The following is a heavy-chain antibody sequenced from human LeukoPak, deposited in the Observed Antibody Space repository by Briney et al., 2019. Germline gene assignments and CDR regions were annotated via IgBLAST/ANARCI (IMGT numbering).Heavy chain of an antibody. V-gene: IGHV1-69*01. CDR2: IIPIFGTA. Sequence: SVKVSCKASGGTFSSYAISWVRQAPGQGLEWMGGIIPIFGTANCAQKFQGRVTITADESTSTAYMELSSLRSEDTAVYYCARGGSMIVDAAFDYWGQGTLVTVSS. J-gene: IGHJ4*02. CDR3: ARGGSMIVDAAFDY. CDR1: GGTFSSYA. D-gene: IGHD3-22*01.